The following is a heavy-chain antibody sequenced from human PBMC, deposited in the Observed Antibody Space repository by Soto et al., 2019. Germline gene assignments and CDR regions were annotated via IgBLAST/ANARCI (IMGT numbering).Heavy chain of an antibody. D-gene: IGHD2-8*02. Sequence: GGSLRLSCAASGFTFSNAWMNWVRQAAGKGLEWVGRIKSKSYGGTTEYAAPVIGRCTISRDDSRNTVYLQMDSLKTEDTAVYYCTTQIPTGFDIWGQGTMVTVSS. J-gene: IGHJ3*02. CDR2: IKSKSYGGTT. V-gene: IGHV3-15*07. CDR3: TTQIPTGFDI. CDR1: GFTFSNAW.